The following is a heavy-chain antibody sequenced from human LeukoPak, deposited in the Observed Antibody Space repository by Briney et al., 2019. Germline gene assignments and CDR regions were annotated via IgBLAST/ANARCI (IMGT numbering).Heavy chain of an antibody. V-gene: IGHV3-74*01. J-gene: IGHJ4*02. Sequence: PGGSLRLSCAASGFTFSSYAMSWVRQAPGKGLEWVSRINSDGSSTSYADSVKGRFTISRDNAKNTLYLQMNSLRAEDAAVYYCAREPYYYDSSGPHWGQGTLVTVSS. D-gene: IGHD3-22*01. CDR1: GFTFSSYA. CDR2: INSDGSST. CDR3: AREPYYYDSSGPH.